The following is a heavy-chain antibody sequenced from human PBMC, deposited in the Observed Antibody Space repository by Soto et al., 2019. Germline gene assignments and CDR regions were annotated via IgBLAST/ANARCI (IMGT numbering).Heavy chain of an antibody. CDR3: ARWSYLDY. Sequence: PGVSLRLSCAASGFSFGSYALSWFRQAPGKGLEWVSTISGSDGKTFDADSVKGRWSISRDTSQSTLYQQMNSLRADDTATYYCARWSYLDYWGQRTRVAVSS. V-gene: IGHV3-23*01. J-gene: IGHJ4*02. CDR2: ISGSDGKT. CDR1: GFSFGSYA. D-gene: IGHD3-16*02.